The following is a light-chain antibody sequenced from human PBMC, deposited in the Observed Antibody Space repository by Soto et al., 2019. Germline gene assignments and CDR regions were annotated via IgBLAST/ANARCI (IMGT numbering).Light chain of an antibody. V-gene: IGKV3-20*01. CDR3: HQYERLPVT. Sequence: VVLTQSPATLSMSPGEAVTLSCRASQIVSNPYLAWYQQRPGQVPRLVVSSTSKRATGIPERFSGGGSGTDFTLTSTSLEPGDFAVYYCHQYERLPVTFGQGTRL. CDR2: STS. CDR1: QIVSNPY. J-gene: IGKJ5*01.